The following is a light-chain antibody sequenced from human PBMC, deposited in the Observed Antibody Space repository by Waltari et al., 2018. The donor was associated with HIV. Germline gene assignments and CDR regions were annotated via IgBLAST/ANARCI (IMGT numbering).Light chain of an antibody. V-gene: IGKV1-39*01. CDR3: QQSYGSPFT. Sequence: DIRVTQSPYSLSASVGDRVTITCRASQSISSYLNWYQQKPGTAPKLLMSAASSLQSGVPSRFSGNGSGTDFTLTISSLQPEDFATYYCQQSYGSPFTFGPGSKLHIK. J-gene: IGKJ3*01. CDR2: AAS. CDR1: QSISSY.